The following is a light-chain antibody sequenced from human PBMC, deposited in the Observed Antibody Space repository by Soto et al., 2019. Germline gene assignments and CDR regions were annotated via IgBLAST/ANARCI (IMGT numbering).Light chain of an antibody. V-gene: IGLV2-8*01. Sequence: QSVLTQPPSASGSPGQSVTISCTGTSSDVGGYNYVSWYQQHPGKAPKLMIYEVTKRPSGVPDRFSGSKSGNTASLTVSGLQAEDDADYYCSSYEGSNNPYVCGTATKVTVL. CDR3: SSYEGSNNPYV. CDR2: EVT. J-gene: IGLJ1*01. CDR1: SSDVGGYNY.